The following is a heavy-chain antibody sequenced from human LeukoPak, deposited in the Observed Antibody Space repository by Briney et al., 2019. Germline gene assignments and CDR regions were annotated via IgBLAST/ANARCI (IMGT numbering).Heavy chain of an antibody. CDR2: INHSGST. CDR1: GGSFSGYY. CDR3: ARRRPRADYDILTGYYRPGLYYFDY. D-gene: IGHD3-9*01. Sequence: SETLSLTCAVYGGSFSGYYWSWIRQPPGKGLEWIGEINHSGSTNYNPSLKSRVTISVDTSKNQFSLKLSSVTAAETAVYYCARRRPRADYDILTGYYRPGLYYFDYWGQGTLVTVSS. J-gene: IGHJ4*02. V-gene: IGHV4-34*01.